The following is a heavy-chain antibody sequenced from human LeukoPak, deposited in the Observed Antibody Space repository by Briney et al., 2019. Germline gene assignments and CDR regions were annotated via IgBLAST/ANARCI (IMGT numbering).Heavy chain of an antibody. CDR2: INHSGST. Sequence: SETLSLTCAVYGGSFSGYYWSWIRQPPGKGLEWIGEINHSGSTNYNPSLKSRVTISVDTSKNQFSLKLSSVTAADTAVYYCARGHIVATIYHYYYYMDVWGKGTTVTVSS. CDR1: GGSFSGYY. D-gene: IGHD5-12*01. V-gene: IGHV4-34*01. CDR3: ARGHIVATIYHYYYYMDV. J-gene: IGHJ6*03.